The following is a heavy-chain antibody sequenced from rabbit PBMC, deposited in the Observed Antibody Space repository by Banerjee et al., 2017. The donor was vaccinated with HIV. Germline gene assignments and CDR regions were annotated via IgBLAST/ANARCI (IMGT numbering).Heavy chain of an antibody. Sequence: QSLEESGGDLVKPGASLTLTCTASGFSFSSSYYMCWVRQAPGKGLEWIACIYAGSSGSTYYASWAKGRFTISKTSSTTVTLQMTSLTAADTATYFCAREGYAGYAYATLWGPGTLVTVS. D-gene: IGHD6-1*01. CDR3: AREGYAGYAYATL. J-gene: IGHJ4*01. CDR1: GFSFSSSYY. V-gene: IGHV1S40*01. CDR2: IYAGSSGST.